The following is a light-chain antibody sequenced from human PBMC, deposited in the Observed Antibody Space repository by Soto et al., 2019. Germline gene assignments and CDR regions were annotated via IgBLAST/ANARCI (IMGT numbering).Light chain of an antibody. CDR2: GAS. Sequence: EILLTQSPGTLSLSPGERATLSCRASQSVRNNYLAWFQQKPGQSPRLLIYGASNRATGIPGRFSGSGSRTDFTITISRLEPEYFAEYYCQQYGSSGTFGQGTQVDIK. J-gene: IGKJ1*01. CDR3: QQYGSSGT. V-gene: IGKV3-20*01. CDR1: QSVRNNY.